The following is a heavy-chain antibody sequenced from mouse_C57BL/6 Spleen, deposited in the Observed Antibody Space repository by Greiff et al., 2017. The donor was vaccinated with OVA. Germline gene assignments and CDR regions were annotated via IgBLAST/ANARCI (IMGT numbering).Heavy chain of an antibody. CDR2: ISSGGDYI. J-gene: IGHJ4*01. CDR1: GFTFSSYA. V-gene: IGHV5-9-1*02. CDR3: TRDPDGSSMDY. D-gene: IGHD1-1*01. Sequence: EVQGVESGEGLVKPGGSLKLSCAASGFTFSSYAMSWVRQTPEKRLEWVAYISSGGDYIHYADTVKGRFTISRDNARNTLYLQMSSLKSEDTAMYYCTRDPDGSSMDYWGQGTSVTVSS.